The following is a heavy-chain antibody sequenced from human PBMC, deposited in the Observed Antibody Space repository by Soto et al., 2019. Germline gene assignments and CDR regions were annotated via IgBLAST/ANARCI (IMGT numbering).Heavy chain of an antibody. CDR2: TYYRSKWYN. J-gene: IGHJ4*02. D-gene: IGHD1-26*01. V-gene: IGHV6-1*01. CDR1: GDSVSSNSAA. Sequence: SQTLSLTCAISGDSVSSNSAAWNWIRQSPSRGLEWLGRTYYRSKWYNDYAVSVKSRITINPDTSKNQFSLQLNSVTPEDTAVYYRASSLPATNLFCYWGKGTLVTVAS. CDR3: ASSLPATNLFCY.